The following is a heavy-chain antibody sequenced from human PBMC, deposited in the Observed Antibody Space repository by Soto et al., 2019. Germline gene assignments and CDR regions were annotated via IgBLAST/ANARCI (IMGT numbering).Heavy chain of an antibody. CDR1: GGSVSDKTYY. D-gene: IGHD4-17*01. Sequence: SETLSLTCSVSGGSVSDKTYYWSWIRQPPGKRLEWIGYVYYSGTTNYNPSLKSRVTISVGLSKNRFSLRLSSVTTADTALYYCVRTTAVPNTLRSRYFFDYWGQGTLVTVSS. J-gene: IGHJ4*02. CDR3: VRTTAVPNTLRSRYFFDY. CDR2: VYYSGTT. V-gene: IGHV4-61*01.